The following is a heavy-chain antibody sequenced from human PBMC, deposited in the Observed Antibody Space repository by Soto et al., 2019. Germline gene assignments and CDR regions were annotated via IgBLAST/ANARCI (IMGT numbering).Heavy chain of an antibody. J-gene: IGHJ6*03. CDR2: VYYSGST. Sequence: QVQLQESGPGLVKPSETLSLTCTVSGGSMSSYYWPWIRQPPGKGLEWIGYVYYSGSTNYNPSLKSRVTISLDTSKNQFSLELSSVTAADTAVYYCARAITSPGAYYMDVWGQGTTVTVSS. V-gene: IGHV4-59*01. CDR3: ARAITSPGAYYMDV. CDR1: GGSMSSYY.